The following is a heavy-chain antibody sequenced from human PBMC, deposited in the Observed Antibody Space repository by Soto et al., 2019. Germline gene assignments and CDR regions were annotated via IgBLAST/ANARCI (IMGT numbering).Heavy chain of an antibody. CDR2: IYPGDSDT. V-gene: IGHV5-51*01. CDR3: ARQEGYCSSTSCSPYYYGMDV. J-gene: IGHJ6*02. CDR1: GYSFTSYW. Sequence: PGESLKISCKGSGYSFTSYWLGWVRQMPGKGLEWMGIIYPGDSDTRYSPSFQGQVTISADKSISTAYLQWSSLKASDTAMYYCARQEGYCSSTSCSPYYYGMDVWGQGTTVTVSS. D-gene: IGHD2-2*01.